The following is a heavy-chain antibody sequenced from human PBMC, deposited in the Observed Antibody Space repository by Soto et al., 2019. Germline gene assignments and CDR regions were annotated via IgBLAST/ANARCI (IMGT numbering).Heavy chain of an antibody. J-gene: IGHJ4*02. Sequence: QVQLVQSGAEVKKPGSSVKVSCKASGGTFSSYAISWVRQAPGQGLEWLGGIIPIFGPANYAQKFQGRVTITADESTRTAYMELRSLRSEDTAVYYCASPDRLVEGYFDYWGQGTLVTVSS. CDR3: ASPDRLVEGYFDY. CDR2: IIPIFGPA. V-gene: IGHV1-69*01. CDR1: GGTFSSYA. D-gene: IGHD1-1*01.